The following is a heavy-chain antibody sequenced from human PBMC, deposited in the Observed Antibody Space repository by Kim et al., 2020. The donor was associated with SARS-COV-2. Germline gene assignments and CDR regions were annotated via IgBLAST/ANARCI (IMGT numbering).Heavy chain of an antibody. V-gene: IGHV3-23*01. CDR3: AKEKAPQRVGGDFDN. CDR1: GFTSSDYT. J-gene: IGHJ4*02. Sequence: GGSLRLSCVVSGFTSSDYTISWVRQAPGKGLEWVSAIIGSGNIKYYAASVKGRFIVSRDNSANMVFLEMSSLRAEDSAMYYCAKEKAPQRVGGDFDNWGQGTLVTVAS. CDR2: IIGSGNIK. D-gene: IGHD4-17*01.